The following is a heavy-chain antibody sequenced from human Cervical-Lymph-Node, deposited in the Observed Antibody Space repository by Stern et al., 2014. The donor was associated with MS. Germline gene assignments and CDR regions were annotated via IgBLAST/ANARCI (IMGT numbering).Heavy chain of an antibody. D-gene: IGHD1/OR15-1a*01. CDR1: GFSLSTGGMC. V-gene: IGHV2-70*01. J-gene: IGHJ4*02. CDR2: IDWDGDK. Sequence: QVTLRESGPALVKPTPTLTLTCTFSGFSLSTGGMCVTWIRQPPGKALEWLGLIDWDGDKYYRTPLRTRLTISKDTFKNQVVLTMTNMDPVDTATYYCARIRGTARLIDYWGQGTLVTVSS. CDR3: ARIRGTARLIDY.